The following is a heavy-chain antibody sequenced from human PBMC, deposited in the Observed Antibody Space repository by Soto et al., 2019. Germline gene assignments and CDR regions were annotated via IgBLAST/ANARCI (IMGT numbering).Heavy chain of an antibody. CDR1: GFMCSKYG. Sequence: QVLLVEAGGGVVQPGMSLRLSCVASGFMCSKYGIHWVRQAPGKGLEWVGFISYDGSSQYYSDSVKGRLTIFRENSKNTVSLQMNSLRVEDTAVYYCARDAIGSVFECWGQGTLVSVSS. D-gene: IGHD6-25*01. V-gene: IGHV3-33*01. CDR2: ISYDGSSQ. CDR3: ARDAIGSVFEC. J-gene: IGHJ4*02.